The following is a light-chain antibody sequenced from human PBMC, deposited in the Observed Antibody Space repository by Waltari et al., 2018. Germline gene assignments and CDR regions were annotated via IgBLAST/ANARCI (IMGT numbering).Light chain of an antibody. Sequence: DIVMTQSPDSLALSLGERASINCRSNQSVLNNSDKKNSLAWDQQKPGQPPRLLIDWASTREAGVPDRFSGSGSGTDFALTISSLQAEDVAVYYCQQYYSARRTFGQGTKVEV. CDR2: WAS. J-gene: IGKJ1*01. CDR3: QQYYSARRT. CDR1: QSVLNNSDKKNS. V-gene: IGKV4-1*01.